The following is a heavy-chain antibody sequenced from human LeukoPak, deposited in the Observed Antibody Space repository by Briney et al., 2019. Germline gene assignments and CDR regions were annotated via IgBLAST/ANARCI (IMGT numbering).Heavy chain of an antibody. CDR3: ARGVAGSGFDY. J-gene: IGHJ4*02. D-gene: IGHD6-19*01. CDR2: TYYRSKWST. V-gene: IGHV6-1*01. Sequence: SQTLSLTCAISGDSVSSSSAAWNWNRQSPSRGLEWLGRTYYRSKWSTDYAVSVKSRITINADTSKNHFSLQLNPVTPEDTAVYFCARGVAGSGFDYWGQGTLVTVSS. CDR1: GDSVSSSSAA.